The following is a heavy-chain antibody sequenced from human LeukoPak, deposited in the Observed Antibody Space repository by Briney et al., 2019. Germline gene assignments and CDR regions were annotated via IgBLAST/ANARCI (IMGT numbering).Heavy chain of an antibody. V-gene: IGHV1-2*04. CDR1: GYTFTGYY. CDR3: ARERLRIAAAVQTELDY. Sequence: ASVTVSCKASGYTFTGYYMHWVRQAPGQGLEWMGWINPNSGGTNYAQKFQGWVTMTRDTSISTAYMELSRLRSDDTAVYYCARERLRIAAAVQTELDYWGQGTLVTVSS. D-gene: IGHD6-13*01. CDR2: INPNSGGT. J-gene: IGHJ4*02.